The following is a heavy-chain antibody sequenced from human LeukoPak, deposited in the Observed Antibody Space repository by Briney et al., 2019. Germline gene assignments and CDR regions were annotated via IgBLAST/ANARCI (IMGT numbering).Heavy chain of an antibody. J-gene: IGHJ5*02. CDR2: IYYSGST. Sequence: SETLSLTCAVYGGSFSGYYWSWIRQPPGKGLEWIGSIYYSGSTYYNPSLKSRVTISVDTSKNQFSLKLSSVTAADTAVYYCARDWGDSSWFDPWGQGTLVTASS. V-gene: IGHV4-34*01. CDR1: GGSFSGYY. CDR3: ARDWGDSSWFDP. D-gene: IGHD2-21*02.